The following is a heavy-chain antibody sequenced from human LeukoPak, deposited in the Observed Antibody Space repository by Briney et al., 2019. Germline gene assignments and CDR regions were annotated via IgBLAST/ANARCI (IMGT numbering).Heavy chain of an antibody. Sequence: GGSLRLSCAASGFTFSNYGMHWVRQAPGKGLEWVAVIWYDGSNKYYADSVKGRFTISRDNSKNTLYLQMNSLRAEDTAVYYCARDRGDYYGSGSYYFDYWGQGTLVTVSS. CDR1: GFTFSNYG. CDR2: IWYDGSNK. V-gene: IGHV3-33*01. CDR3: ARDRGDYYGSGSYYFDY. J-gene: IGHJ4*02. D-gene: IGHD3-10*01.